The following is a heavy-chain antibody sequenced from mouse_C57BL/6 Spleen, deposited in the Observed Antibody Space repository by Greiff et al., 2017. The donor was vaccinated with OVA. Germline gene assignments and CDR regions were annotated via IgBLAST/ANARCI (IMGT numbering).Heavy chain of an antibody. J-gene: IGHJ3*01. Sequence: QVQLQQPGAELVKPGASVKLSCKASGYTFTSYWMHWVKQRPGRGLEWIGRIDPNSGGTTYNEKFKSKATLTVDKPSSTAYMQLSSLTSEDSAVYYCARDGNYERFAYWGQGTLVTVSA. D-gene: IGHD2-1*01. V-gene: IGHV1-72*01. CDR2: IDPNSGGT. CDR3: ARDGNYERFAY. CDR1: GYTFTSYW.